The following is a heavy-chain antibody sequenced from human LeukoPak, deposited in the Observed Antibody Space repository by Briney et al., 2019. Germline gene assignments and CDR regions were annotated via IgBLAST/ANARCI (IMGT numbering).Heavy chain of an antibody. J-gene: IGHJ3*02. CDR1: GGSISSYY. Sequence: SETLSLTCTVSGGSISSYYWSWIRQPAGKGLEWIGRIYTSGSTNYNPSLKSRVTISVDTSKNQFSLKLSSVTAADTAVYYCAGRSWGSGAFDIWGQGTMVTVSS. D-gene: IGHD2-15*01. V-gene: IGHV4-4*07. CDR2: IYTSGST. CDR3: AGRSWGSGAFDI.